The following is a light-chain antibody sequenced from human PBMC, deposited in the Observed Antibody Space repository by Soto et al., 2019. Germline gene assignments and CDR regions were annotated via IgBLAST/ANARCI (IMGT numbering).Light chain of an antibody. CDR2: GNS. J-gene: IGLJ1*01. CDR1: SSNIGAGYD. CDR3: RSYTRSRRLSV. V-gene: IGLV1-40*01. Sequence: QSVLTQPPSVSGAPGQRVTISCSGSSSNIGAGYDVNWYRQLPGTAPKLLIYGNSDRPSGVPDRFSGSKSGTSASLAITGLQAEDEADYSCRSYTRSRRLSVFGTGTKVTVL.